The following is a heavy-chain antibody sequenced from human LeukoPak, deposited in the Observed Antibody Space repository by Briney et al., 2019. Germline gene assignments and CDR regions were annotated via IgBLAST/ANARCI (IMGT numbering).Heavy chain of an antibody. J-gene: IGHJ4*02. CDR2: ITGGGTT. CDR3: ARHLSGVTGYTYGRGIDY. CDR1: GFTFSSHG. V-gene: IGHV3-23*01. D-gene: IGHD5-18*01. Sequence: GGSLRLSCAASGFTFSSHGMNWVRQAPGKGLEWVSGITGGGTTYYADSVKGRVTISRDNSKNTLYLQMNSLRAEDTAVYYCARHLSGVTGYTYGRGIDYWGQGTLVTVSS.